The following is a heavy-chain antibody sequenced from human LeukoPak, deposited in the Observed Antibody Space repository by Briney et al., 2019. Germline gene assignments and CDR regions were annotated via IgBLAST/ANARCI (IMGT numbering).Heavy chain of an antibody. D-gene: IGHD6-19*01. CDR2: INPSGGST. V-gene: IGHV1-46*01. CDR1: GYTFTGYY. Sequence: GGPVKVSCKASGYTFTGYYTHWVRQAPGQGLEWMGIINPSGGSTSYAQKFQGRVTMTRDMSTSTVYMELSSLRSEDTAVYYCAREGYSSGCFLDWGQGTLVTVSS. CDR3: AREGYSSGCFLD. J-gene: IGHJ4*02.